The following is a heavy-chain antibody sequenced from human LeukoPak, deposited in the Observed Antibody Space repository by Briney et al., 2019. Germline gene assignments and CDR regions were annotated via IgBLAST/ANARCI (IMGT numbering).Heavy chain of an antibody. J-gene: IGHJ6*03. CDR1: GFTFSSYE. CDR2: ISSSGSTI. CDR3: ARAYCSSTSCYGRYYYYMDV. D-gene: IGHD2-2*01. V-gene: IGHV3-48*03. Sequence: PGGSLRLSCAASGFTFSSYEMNWVRQAPGKGLEWVSYISSSGSTIYYADSVKGRFTISRGNAKNSLYLQMNSLRAEDTAVCYCARAYCSSTSCYGRYYYYMDVWGKGTTVTISS.